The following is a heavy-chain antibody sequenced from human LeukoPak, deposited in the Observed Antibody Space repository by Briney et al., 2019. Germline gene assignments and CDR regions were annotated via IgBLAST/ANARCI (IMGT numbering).Heavy chain of an antibody. CDR3: ARRGTSGWAYYFDF. V-gene: IGHV4-39*01. CDR2: VYRSGSS. Sequence: SETLSLTCTVSGDSITTSSNYWGWLRHLPGKGFEWIGSVYRSGSSYYNPSLKSRVTISVDTSKNQFTLNLTSVTAADTAVYHCARRGTSGWAYYFDFWGPGSLLTVSS. CDR1: GDSITTSSNY. D-gene: IGHD6-19*01. J-gene: IGHJ4*02.